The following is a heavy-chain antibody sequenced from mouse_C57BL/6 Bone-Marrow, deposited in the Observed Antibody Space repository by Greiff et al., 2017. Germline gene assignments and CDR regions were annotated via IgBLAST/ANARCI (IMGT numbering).Heavy chain of an antibody. CDR1: GYTFTSYW. V-gene: IGHV1-69*01. CDR2: IDPSDSYT. J-gene: IGHJ2*01. CDR3: ARRAAQARFDY. Sequence: VQLQQPGAELVMPGASVKLSCKASGYTFTSYWMHWVKQRPGQGLEWIGEIDPSDSYTNYNQKFKGKSTLTVDKSTSPAYRQLSSLTSEYSAVYYGARRAAQARFDYWGQGTTLTVSS. D-gene: IGHD3-2*02.